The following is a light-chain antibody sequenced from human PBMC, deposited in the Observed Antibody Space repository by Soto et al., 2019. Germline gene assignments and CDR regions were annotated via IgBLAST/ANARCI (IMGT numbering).Light chain of an antibody. Sequence: QSVLTQSPSASASLGASVKFTCTLSSGHSSYAIAWHQQQPEKGPRYLMKVNSDGSHNKGDGIPDRFSGSSSGAERYLTISSLLSEDEADYYCQTWSTDFSVVFGGGTKLTVL. CDR3: QTWSTDFSVV. J-gene: IGLJ2*01. V-gene: IGLV4-69*01. CDR2: VNSDGSH. CDR1: SGHSSYA.